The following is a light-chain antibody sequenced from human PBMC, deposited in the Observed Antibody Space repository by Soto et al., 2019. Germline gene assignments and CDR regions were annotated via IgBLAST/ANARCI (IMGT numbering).Light chain of an antibody. Sequence: DIQMTQSPSSLSASLGDTVTITCRASQGISKYLNWYQHKPPEAPRLLIYGASSLQRGVPSRFSGRGSGTGFNLRIIGLEPEDFSTYHCPKSFGAPFPFGPGNTVDIK. CDR3: PKSFGAPFP. CDR1: QGISKY. J-gene: IGKJ3*01. CDR2: GAS. V-gene: IGKV1-39*01.